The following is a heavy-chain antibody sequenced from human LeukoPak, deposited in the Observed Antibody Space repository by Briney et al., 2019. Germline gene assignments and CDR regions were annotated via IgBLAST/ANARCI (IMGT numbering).Heavy chain of an antibody. Sequence: GGSLRLSCAASAFIFSNYWMSWVRQAPGKGLEWVANIKQDESEKYYVDSVKGRFTIFRDNAKNSLYLQMNNLRAEDTAVYYCARAWFDNSDWYRLGVWGKGTTVTVSS. CDR2: IKQDESEK. CDR1: AFIFSNYW. V-gene: IGHV3-7*01. D-gene: IGHD6-19*01. CDR3: ARAWFDNSDWYRLGV. J-gene: IGHJ6*04.